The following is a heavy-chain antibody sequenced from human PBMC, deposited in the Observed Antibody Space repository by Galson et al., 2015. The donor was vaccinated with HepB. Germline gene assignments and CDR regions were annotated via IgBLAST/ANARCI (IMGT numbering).Heavy chain of an antibody. V-gene: IGHV2-5*02. J-gene: IGHJ6*02. Sequence: PALVKPTQTLTLTCTFSGFSLSTSGVGVGWIRQPPGKALEWLALIYWDDDKRYSPSLKSRLTITKDTSKNQVVLTMTNMDPVDTATYYCAHRPKQWPNYYYYGMDVWGQGTTVTVSS. CDR3: AHRPKQWPNYYYYGMDV. CDR1: GFSLSTSGVG. CDR2: IYWDDDK. D-gene: IGHD6-19*01.